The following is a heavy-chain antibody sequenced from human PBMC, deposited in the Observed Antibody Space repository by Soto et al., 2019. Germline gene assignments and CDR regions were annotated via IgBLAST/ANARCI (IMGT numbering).Heavy chain of an antibody. D-gene: IGHD6-19*01. V-gene: IGHV3-7*05. CDR2: IKQDGSEK. CDR3: ARDLPAVAAHYYYYGMDV. J-gene: IGHJ6*02. Sequence: GGSLRLSCAASGFTFSSYWMSWVRQAPGKVLEWVANIKQDGSEKYYVDSVKGRFTISRDNAKNSLYLQMNSLRAEDTAVYYCARDLPAVAAHYYYYGMDVWGQGTTGTVSS. CDR1: GFTFSSYW.